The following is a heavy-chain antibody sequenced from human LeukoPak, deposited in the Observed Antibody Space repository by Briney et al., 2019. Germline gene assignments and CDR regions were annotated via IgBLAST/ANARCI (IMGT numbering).Heavy chain of an antibody. CDR2: IKQDGSEK. V-gene: IGHV3-7*03. CDR3: AREEVTGTIRREEDY. J-gene: IGHJ4*02. CDR1: GFTFSSYW. Sequence: GGSLRLSCAASGFTFSSYWMNWVRQAPGKGLEWVANIKQDGSEKYYVDSVKGRFTISRDNAKNSLYLQMNSLRAEDTAVYYCAREEVTGTIRREEDYWGQGTLVTVSS. D-gene: IGHD1-20*01.